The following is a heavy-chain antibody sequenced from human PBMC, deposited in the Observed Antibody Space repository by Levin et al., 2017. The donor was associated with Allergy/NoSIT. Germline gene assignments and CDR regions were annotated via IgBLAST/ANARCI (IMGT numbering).Heavy chain of an antibody. CDR2: ISYDGSLR. V-gene: IGHV3-30*18. Sequence: SCAASGFTFSDSDSNYGMHWVRQAPGKGLEWVAVISYDGSLRYYADSVKGRFTISKDNSKNTLYLQMNSLRAEDTAVYYCAKYTANYGYDWGQGTLVTVS. J-gene: IGHJ4*02. CDR3: AKYTANYGYD. D-gene: IGHD5-18*01. CDR1: GFTFSDSDSNYG.